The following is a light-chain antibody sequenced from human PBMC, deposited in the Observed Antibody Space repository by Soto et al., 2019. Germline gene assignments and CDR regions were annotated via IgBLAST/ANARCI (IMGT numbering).Light chain of an antibody. V-gene: IGKV1-9*01. J-gene: IGKJ1*01. CDR2: AAS. CDR1: QGINTY. CDR3: QQVNTYPPWT. Sequence: DIQLTQSPSFLSASVGDRVTITCRASQGINTYLAWYQQKPGKAPKLLIYAASTLQSGVPSTFSGSGSGTEFTLTINSLQPEDFATYYCQQVNTYPPWTFGQGTKVEIK.